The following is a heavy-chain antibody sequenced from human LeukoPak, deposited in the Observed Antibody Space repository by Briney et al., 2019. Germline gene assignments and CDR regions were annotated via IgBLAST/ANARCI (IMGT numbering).Heavy chain of an antibody. J-gene: IGHJ4*02. V-gene: IGHV3-30*03. D-gene: IGHD2-2*01. CDR3: ATEGGYCSSTSCYGAFDY. CDR2: ISYDGSNK. Sequence: SLRLSCAASGFTFSSYGMHWVRQAPGKGLEWVAVISYDGSNKYYADSVKGRFTISRDNSKNTLYLQMNSLRAEDTAVYHCATEGGYCSSTSCYGAFDYWGQGTLVTVSS. CDR1: GFTFSSYG.